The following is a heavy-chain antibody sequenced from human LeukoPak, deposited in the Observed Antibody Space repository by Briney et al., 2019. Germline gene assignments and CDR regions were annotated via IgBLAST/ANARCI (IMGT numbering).Heavy chain of an antibody. CDR2: ISSSGSTI. CDR1: GFTFSSYE. D-gene: IGHD5-18*01. Sequence: GGSLRLSCAASGFTFSSYEMNWVRQAPGKGLEWVSYISSSGSTIYYADSVKGRFTISRDNAKNSLYLQMNSLRAEDTAVYYCARAFNRDFGYSYGPRPFDYWGQGTLVTVSS. J-gene: IGHJ4*02. V-gene: IGHV3-48*03. CDR3: ARAFNRDFGYSYGPRPFDY.